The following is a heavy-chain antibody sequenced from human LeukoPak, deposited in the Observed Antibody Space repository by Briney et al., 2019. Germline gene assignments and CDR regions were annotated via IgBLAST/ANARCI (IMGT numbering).Heavy chain of an antibody. D-gene: IGHD1-26*01. J-gene: IGHJ4*02. CDR3: ARLVGAATDPFDY. V-gene: IGHV4-39*01. CDR2: IYYSGST. Sequence: SETLSLTCTVSGGSISSSINYWGWIRQPPGKGLVWIGSIYYSGSTYYNPSLKSRVTISIDTSKNQFSLKLSSVTAADTAVYYCARLVGAATDPFDYWGQGTLVTVSS. CDR1: GGSISSSINY.